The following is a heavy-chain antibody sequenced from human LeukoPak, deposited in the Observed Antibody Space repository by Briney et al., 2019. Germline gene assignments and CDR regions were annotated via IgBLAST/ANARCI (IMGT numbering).Heavy chain of an antibody. CDR2: FDPEDGET. CDR1: GYTLTELS. V-gene: IGHV1-24*01. Sequence: AASVTISCKVSGYTLTELSMHWVRQAPGKGLEWMGGFDPEDGETIYAQKFQGRVTMTEDTSTDTAYMELSSLRSEDTAVYYCATAPSPAAGNWFDPWGQGTLVTVSS. CDR3: ATAPSPAAGNWFDP. D-gene: IGHD2-2*01. J-gene: IGHJ5*02.